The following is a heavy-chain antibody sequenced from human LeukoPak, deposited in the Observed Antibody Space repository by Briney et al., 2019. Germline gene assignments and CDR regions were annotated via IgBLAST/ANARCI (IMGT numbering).Heavy chain of an antibody. J-gene: IGHJ6*03. D-gene: IGHD3-3*01. CDR2: IYHSGST. CDR3: ARGSYDFWSGYQYYYYMDV. CDR1: GGSISSGGYY. V-gene: IGHV4-30-2*01. Sequence: SETLSLTCTVSGGSISSGGYYWSWIRQPPGKGLEWIGYIYHSGSTYYNPSLKSRVTISVDRSKNQFSLKLSSVTAADTAVYYCARGSYDFWSGYQYYYYMDVWGKGTTVTVSS.